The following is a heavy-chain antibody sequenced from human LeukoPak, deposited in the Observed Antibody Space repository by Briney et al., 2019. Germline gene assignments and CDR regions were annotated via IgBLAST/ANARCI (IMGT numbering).Heavy chain of an antibody. D-gene: IGHD1-26*01. Sequence: SQTLSLTCAVYGGSFSGYYWSWIRQPPGKGLEWLGEINHSGSTNYNPSLKSRVTISVDTSKNQFSLKLSSVTAADTAVYYCARGWGGSYYYYYYGMDVWGQGTRSPSP. V-gene: IGHV4-34*01. CDR1: GGSFSGYY. J-gene: IGHJ6*02. CDR2: INHSGST. CDR3: ARGWGGSYYYYYYGMDV.